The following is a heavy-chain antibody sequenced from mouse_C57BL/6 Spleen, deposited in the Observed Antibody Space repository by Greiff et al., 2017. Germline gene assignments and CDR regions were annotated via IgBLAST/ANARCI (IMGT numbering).Heavy chain of an antibody. CDR1: GFTFSDAW. CDR3: TRLVATPYYAMDY. V-gene: IGHV6-6*01. Sequence: EVQRVESGGGLVQPGGSMKLSCAASGFTFSDAWMDWVRQSPEKGLEWVAEIRNKANNHATYYAESVKGRFTISRDDSKSSVYLQMNSLRAEDTGIYYCTRLVATPYYAMDYWGQGTSVTVSS. J-gene: IGHJ4*01. D-gene: IGHD1-1*02. CDR2: IRNKANNHAT.